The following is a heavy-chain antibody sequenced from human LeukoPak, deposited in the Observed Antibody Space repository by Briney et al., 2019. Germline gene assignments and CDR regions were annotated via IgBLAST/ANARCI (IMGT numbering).Heavy chain of an antibody. CDR1: GFSFSTYG. CDR3: VKDKEYSLLYHFDS. Sequence: PGGSLRLSCAASGFSFSTYGMHWVRQAPGKGLEWVAFIRFDGTVAEYADSVRGRFTISRDNSQNTLYLQMDSLRPEDTAVYRCVKDKEYSLLYHFDSWGQGALVTVSS. D-gene: IGHD3-16*02. V-gene: IGHV3-30*02. CDR2: IRFDGTVA. J-gene: IGHJ4*02.